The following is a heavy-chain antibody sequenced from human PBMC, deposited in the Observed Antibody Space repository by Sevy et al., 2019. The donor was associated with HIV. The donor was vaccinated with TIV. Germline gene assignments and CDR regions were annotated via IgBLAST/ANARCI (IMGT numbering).Heavy chain of an antibody. J-gene: IGHJ6*02. CDR3: ATEAAMGYV. Sequence: GGCLRLSCAASGFTFSSYVMSWVRQAPGKGLEWVSTISGSGGSTYYADSVKGRFTISRDNSKNTVYLQMNTLRAEDTAVYYCATEAAMGYVWGQGTTVTVSS. V-gene: IGHV3-23*01. D-gene: IGHD5-18*01. CDR2: ISGSGGST. CDR1: GFTFSSYV.